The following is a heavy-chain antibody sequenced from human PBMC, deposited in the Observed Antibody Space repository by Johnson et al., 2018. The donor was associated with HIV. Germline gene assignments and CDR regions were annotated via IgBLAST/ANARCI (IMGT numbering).Heavy chain of an antibody. CDR3: ARNPLFSAFDI. Sequence: VQLVESGGALVQPGGSLRLSCAASAFNFDTSWMAWVRQAPGKGLEWVAHIKDDGSEKYYVDSVKGRFTFSRDNAKNSLYLQMNSLRAEDTAVYYCARNPLFSAFDIWGQGTMVTVSS. J-gene: IGHJ3*02. V-gene: IGHV3-7*05. CDR1: AFNFDTSW. CDR2: IKDDGSEK. D-gene: IGHD3-10*02.